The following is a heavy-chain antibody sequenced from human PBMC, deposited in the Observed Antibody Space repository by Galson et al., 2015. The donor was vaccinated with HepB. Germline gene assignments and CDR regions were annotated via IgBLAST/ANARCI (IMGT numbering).Heavy chain of an antibody. CDR1: GFTFTGYW. CDR2: INGDGRIT. D-gene: IGHD2-15*01. J-gene: IGHJ3*01. CDR3: TRDKTGGFDV. V-gene: IGHV3-74*01. Sequence: SLRLSCAASGFTFTGYWIHWVRQAPGKGLMWLSNINGDGRITNYADSVKGRFIISRNNTKRTVYLEMNSLRAEDTAIYFCTRDKTGGFDVWGRGTMVTVSS.